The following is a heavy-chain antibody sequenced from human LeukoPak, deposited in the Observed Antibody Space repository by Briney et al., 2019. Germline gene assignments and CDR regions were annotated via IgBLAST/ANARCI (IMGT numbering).Heavy chain of an antibody. CDR1: GFTFSSYA. Sequence: GGSLRLSCAVSGFTFSSYAMSWVRQAPGKGLEWVSAISGSGDNTYYADSVKGRFTISRDNSKNTLYLQMNSLRAEDTAMYYCAEEGKREDYWGQGTLVTVSS. CDR2: ISGSGDNT. J-gene: IGHJ4*02. V-gene: IGHV3-23*01. CDR3: AEEGKREDY.